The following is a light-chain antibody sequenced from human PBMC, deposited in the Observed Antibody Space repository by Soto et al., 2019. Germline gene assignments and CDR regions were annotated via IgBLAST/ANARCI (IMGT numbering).Light chain of an antibody. CDR2: EVT. CDR3: SSYTSTSTV. V-gene: IGLV2-14*01. CDR1: SSDGDDYKD. Sequence: QSALTQPASVSGSPGQSITISCTGISSDGDDYKDVSWYQQHPGKAPKLMIYEVTYRPSGVSNRFSGSKSGNTASLTISGLQAEDEADYYCSSYTSTSTVFATGTKLTVL. J-gene: IGLJ1*01.